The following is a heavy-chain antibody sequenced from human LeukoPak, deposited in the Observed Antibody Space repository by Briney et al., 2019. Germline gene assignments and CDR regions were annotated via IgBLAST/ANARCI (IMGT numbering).Heavy chain of an antibody. D-gene: IGHD2-15*01. CDR1: GYTFTSYG. Sequence: ASVKVSCKASGYTFTSYGISWVRQAPGQGLEWMGWISFYNGNTNYAQKLQGGVTMTTDTSTSTAYMELRSLGSDDTAVYYCARDTLDCSGGNCYSPYYFDQWGQGTLVTVSS. J-gene: IGHJ4*02. CDR3: ARDTLDCSGGNCYSPYYFDQ. CDR2: ISFYNGNT. V-gene: IGHV1-18*01.